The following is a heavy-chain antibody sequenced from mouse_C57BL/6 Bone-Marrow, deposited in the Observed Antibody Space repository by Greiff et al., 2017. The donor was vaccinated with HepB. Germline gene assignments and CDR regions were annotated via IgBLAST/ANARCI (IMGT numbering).Heavy chain of an antibody. Sequence: QVQLQQPGAELVKPGASVKLSCKASGYTFTSYWMHWVKQRPGQGLEWIGMIHPNSGSTNYNEKFKSKATLTVDKSSSTAYMQLSSLTSEDSAVYYCAREPYCGSSYVRVWFAYWGQGTLVTVSA. D-gene: IGHD1-1*01. CDR2: IHPNSGST. CDR3: AREPYCGSSYVRVWFAY. V-gene: IGHV1-64*01. CDR1: GYTFTSYW. J-gene: IGHJ3*01.